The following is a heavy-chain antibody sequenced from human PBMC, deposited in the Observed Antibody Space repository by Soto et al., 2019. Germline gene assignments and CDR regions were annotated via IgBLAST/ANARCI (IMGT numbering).Heavy chain of an antibody. D-gene: IGHD3-22*01. CDR2: IYSSGTT. CDR1: GGSISSGGYY. J-gene: IGHJ4*02. CDR3: ARTDSSGYYFVY. Sequence: QVQLQESGPGLVKPSQTLSLTCTVSGGSISSGGYYWSWIRQLPGKGLEWIGYIYSSGTTYYNPSLKSRITLSLDTSKNQFSLNLSSVTAADTAVYYCARTDSSGYYFVYWGQGTLVTVFS. V-gene: IGHV4-31*03.